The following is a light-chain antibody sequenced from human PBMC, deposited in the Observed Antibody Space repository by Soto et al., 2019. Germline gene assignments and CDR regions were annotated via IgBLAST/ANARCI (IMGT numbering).Light chain of an antibody. CDR3: GSYAGSNTWV. CDR2: DVN. V-gene: IGLV2-11*01. Sequence: QSALTQPRSVSGSPGQSVTISCTGTSSDVGDYNYVSWYQQHPGKAPKLMIYDVNKRPSGVPDRFSGSKSGNTASLTISGLQAEDEADYCCGSYAGSNTWVFGGGTQLTVL. J-gene: IGLJ3*02. CDR1: SSDVGDYNY.